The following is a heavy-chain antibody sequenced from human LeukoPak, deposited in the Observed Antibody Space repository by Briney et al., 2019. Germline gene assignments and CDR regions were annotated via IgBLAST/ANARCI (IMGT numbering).Heavy chain of an antibody. D-gene: IGHD6-19*01. CDR2: ISGSGGST. CDR1: GLTFSNYA. J-gene: IGHJ4*02. CDR3: AKGDYSSGWGY. Sequence: GGSLRLSCAATGLTFSNYAMSWVRQAPGKGLEWVSAISGSGGSTYYADSVKGRFTISRDNSKNTLYLQMNSLRAEDTTVYYCAKGDYSSGWGYWGQGTLVTVSS. V-gene: IGHV3-23*01.